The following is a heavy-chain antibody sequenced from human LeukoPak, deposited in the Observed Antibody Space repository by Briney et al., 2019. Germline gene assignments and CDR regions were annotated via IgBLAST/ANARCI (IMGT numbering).Heavy chain of an antibody. CDR3: ARVGYSGYDPYYFDY. V-gene: IGHV4-4*07. J-gene: IGHJ4*02. CDR1: GSSISSYY. D-gene: IGHD5-12*01. CDR2: IYTSGST. Sequence: SETLSLTCTVSGSSISSYYWSWIRQPAGKGLEWIGRIYTSGSTNYNPSLKSRVTMSVDTSKNQFSLKLSSVTAADTAVYYCARVGYSGYDPYYFDYWGQGTLVTVSS.